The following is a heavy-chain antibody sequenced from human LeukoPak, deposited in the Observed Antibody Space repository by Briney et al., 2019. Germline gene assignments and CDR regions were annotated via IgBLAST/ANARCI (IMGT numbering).Heavy chain of an antibody. D-gene: IGHD1-26*01. CDR3: ARNGRETRHFQH. CDR1: GYTFTGYY. J-gene: IGHJ1*01. V-gene: IGHV1-2*02. Sequence: ASVKVSCKASGYTFTGYYMHWVRQAPGQGLEWMGWINPNSGGTNYAQKFQGRVTMTRDTSISTAYMELSSLRSEDTAVYYCARNGRETRHFQHWGQGTLVTVSS. CDR2: INPNSGGT.